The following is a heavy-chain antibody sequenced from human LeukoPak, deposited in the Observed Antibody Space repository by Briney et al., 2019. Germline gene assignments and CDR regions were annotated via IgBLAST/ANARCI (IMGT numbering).Heavy chain of an antibody. J-gene: IGHJ4*02. CDR1: GYTFTGYY. Sequence: VASVKVSCKASGYTFTGYYMHGVRQAPGQGLEWMGWISAYNGNTNYAQKLQGRVTMTTDTSTSTAYMELRSLRSDDTAVYYCARSSGSYEEFDYWGQGTLVTVSS. CDR3: ARSSGSYEEFDY. D-gene: IGHD1-26*01. CDR2: ISAYNGNT. V-gene: IGHV1-18*04.